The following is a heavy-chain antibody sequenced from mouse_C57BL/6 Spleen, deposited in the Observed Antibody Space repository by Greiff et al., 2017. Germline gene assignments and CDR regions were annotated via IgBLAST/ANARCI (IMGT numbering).Heavy chain of an antibody. V-gene: IGHV1-26*01. CDR1: GYTFTDYY. Sequence: EVQLQQSGPELVKPGASVKISCKASGYTFTDYYMNWVKQSHGKSLEWIGDINPNNGGTSYNQKFKGKATLTVDKSSSTAYMELRSLTSEDSAVYYCARYGYYGSSFADWGQGTLVTVSA. J-gene: IGHJ3*01. D-gene: IGHD1-1*01. CDR2: INPNNGGT. CDR3: ARYGYYGSSFAD.